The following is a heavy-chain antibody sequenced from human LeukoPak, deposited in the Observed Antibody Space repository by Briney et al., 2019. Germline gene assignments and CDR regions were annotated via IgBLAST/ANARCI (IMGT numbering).Heavy chain of an antibody. J-gene: IGHJ4*02. CDR3: ARGGSWSPYLFDY. V-gene: IGHV4-30-4*01. D-gene: IGHD1-26*01. CDR1: GGSISSGDYY. Sequence: SQTLSLTCTVSGGSISSGDYYWSWIRQPPGKGLEWIGYIYYSGSTYYNPSLKSRVTISVDTSKNQFSLKLSSVTAADTAVHYCARGGSWSPYLFDYWGQGTLVTVSS. CDR2: IYYSGST.